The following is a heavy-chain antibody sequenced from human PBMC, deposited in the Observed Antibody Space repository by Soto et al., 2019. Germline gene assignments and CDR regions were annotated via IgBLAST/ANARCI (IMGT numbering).Heavy chain of an antibody. CDR1: GFTFDDYG. V-gene: IGHV3-20*01. CDR3: ARLSGWYIAFYM. J-gene: IGHJ3*02. Sequence: PGGSLRLSCAASGFTFDDYGMSWVRQAPGKGLEWVSGINWNGGSTGYADSVKGRFTISRDNAKNSLYLQMNSLRAEDTALYHWARLSGWYIAFYMGGKGKMVTV. D-gene: IGHD6-19*01. CDR2: INWNGGST.